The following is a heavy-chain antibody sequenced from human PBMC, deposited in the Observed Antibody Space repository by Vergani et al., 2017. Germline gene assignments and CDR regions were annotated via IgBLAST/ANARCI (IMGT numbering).Heavy chain of an antibody. V-gene: IGHV4-59*12. J-gene: IGHJ5*02. Sequence: QVQLQESGPGLVKPSETLSLTCTVSGGSISSYYWSWIRQPPGKGLEWIGYIYYSGSTNYNPSLKSRVTISVDTSKNQFSLKLSSVTAADTAVYYCARDSRYCSSTSCYVGRDWFDPWGQGTLVTVSS. CDR1: GGSISSYY. D-gene: IGHD2-2*01. CDR3: ARDSRYCSSTSCYVGRDWFDP. CDR2: IYYSGST.